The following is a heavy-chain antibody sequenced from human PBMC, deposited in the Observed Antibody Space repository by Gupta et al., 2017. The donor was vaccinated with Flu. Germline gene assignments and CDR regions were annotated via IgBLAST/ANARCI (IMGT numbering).Heavy chain of an antibody. CDR3: AKSRPYFVVVPASTNSYYGMDV. CDR2: VSATGSST. CDR1: GFSFSSHG. J-gene: IGHJ6*02. Sequence: QLLESGGGLVQPGGSLRLSCAAPGFSFSSHGMSWVRQSPGKGLEWVSGVSATGSSTYYAGSVEGRFTVSRDNSRNTVDLQMNGLRVDDTAVYYCAKSRPYFVVVPASTNSYYGMDVWGQGTTVTVSS. D-gene: IGHD2-2*01. V-gene: IGHV3-23*01.